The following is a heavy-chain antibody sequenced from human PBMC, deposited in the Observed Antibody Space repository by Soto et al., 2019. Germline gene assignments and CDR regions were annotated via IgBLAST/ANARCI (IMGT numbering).Heavy chain of an antibody. J-gene: IGHJ4*02. V-gene: IGHV4-39*01. D-gene: IGHD3-3*01. CDR1: GGSISSSSYY. CDR2: IYYSGST. CDR3: ARPYYDFWSGYYSGFGY. Sequence: XETLSLPCTVSGGSISSSSYYWGWIRQPPGKGLEWIGSIYYSGSTYYNPSLKSRVTISIDTSKNQFSLKLSSVTAADTAVYYCARPYYDFWSGYYSGFGYWGQGTLVTV.